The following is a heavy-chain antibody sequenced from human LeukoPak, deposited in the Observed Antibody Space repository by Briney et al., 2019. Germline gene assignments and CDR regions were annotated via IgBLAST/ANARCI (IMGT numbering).Heavy chain of an antibody. CDR3: ARDSGTLGYCSGGSCYGLGAFDI. CDR1: GFTVSSNY. D-gene: IGHD2-15*01. Sequence: GGSLRLSCAASGFTVSSNYMSWVRQAPGKGLEWVSVIYSGGSTYYADSVKGRFTISRDNSKNTLYLQMNSQRAEDTAVYYCARDSGTLGYCSGGSCYGLGAFDIWGQGTMVTVSS. J-gene: IGHJ3*02. CDR2: IYSGGST. V-gene: IGHV3-53*01.